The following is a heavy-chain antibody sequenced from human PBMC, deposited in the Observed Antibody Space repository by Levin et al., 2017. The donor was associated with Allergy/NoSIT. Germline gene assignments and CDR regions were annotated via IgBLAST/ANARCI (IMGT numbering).Heavy chain of an antibody. J-gene: IGHJ4*02. CDR3: AKVRRINSSSSPYFDY. Sequence: GESLKISCAASGFTFSSYAMSWVRQAPGKGLEWVSAISGSGGSTYYADSVKGRFTISRDNSKNTLYLQMNSLRAEDTAVYYCAKVRRINSSSSPYFDYWGQGTLVTVSS. D-gene: IGHD6-6*01. V-gene: IGHV3-23*01. CDR2: ISGSGGST. CDR1: GFTFSSYA.